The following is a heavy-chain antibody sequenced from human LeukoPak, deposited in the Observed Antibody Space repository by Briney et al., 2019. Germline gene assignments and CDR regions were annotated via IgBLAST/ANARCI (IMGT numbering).Heavy chain of an antibody. CDR1: GGSISSSSYY. CDR2: IYYSGST. J-gene: IGHJ4*02. Sequence: SETLSLTCTVSGGSISSSSYYWGWIRQPPGKGLEWIGSIYYSGSTYYNPSLKSRVTISVDTSKNQFSLKLSSVTAADTAVYYCARVYDSILDYWGQGTLVTASS. CDR3: ARVYDSILDY. V-gene: IGHV4-39*01. D-gene: IGHD3-22*01.